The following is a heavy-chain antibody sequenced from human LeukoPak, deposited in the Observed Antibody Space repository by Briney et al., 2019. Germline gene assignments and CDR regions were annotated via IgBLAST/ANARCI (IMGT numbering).Heavy chain of an antibody. CDR1: GYIFTSFG. D-gene: IGHD1-26*01. Sequence: ASVKISCKASGYIFTSFGISWVRQAPGQGLEWMGWISAYNGNTNYAQKFQGRVTMTTDTSTSTAYMELTSLRSDDTAVYYCARDQVVGATAGSCDYWGQGTQV. CDR2: ISAYNGNT. CDR3: ARDQVVGATAGSCDY. J-gene: IGHJ4*02. V-gene: IGHV1-18*01.